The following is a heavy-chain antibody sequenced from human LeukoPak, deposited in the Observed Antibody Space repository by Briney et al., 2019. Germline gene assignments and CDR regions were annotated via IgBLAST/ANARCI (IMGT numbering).Heavy chain of an antibody. J-gene: IGHJ6*02. Sequence: GGSLRLSCAASGFTFSSYAMSWVRQAPGKGLEWVSAISGSGGSTYYADSVKGRFTISRDNSKNTLYLQMNSLRAEDTAVYYCVPWNRPLYYYYGMDVWGQGTTVTVSS. CDR2: ISGSGGST. CDR1: GFTFSSYA. V-gene: IGHV3-23*01. D-gene: IGHD1-1*01. CDR3: VPWNRPLYYYYGMDV.